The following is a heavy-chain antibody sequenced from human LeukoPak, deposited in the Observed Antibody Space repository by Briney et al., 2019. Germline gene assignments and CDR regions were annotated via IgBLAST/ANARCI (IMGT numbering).Heavy chain of an antibody. CDR3: ARLSSGSYYVIDY. J-gene: IGHJ4*02. D-gene: IGHD1-26*01. Sequence: PSETLSLTCAVSGYSISIGYDWGWIRQPPGKGLEWIGSIYHSGSTYYNPSRKSRVTISVHTSKNQFSLKLSSVTAADTAVYYCARLSSGSYYVIDYWGQGTLVTVSS. V-gene: IGHV4-38-2*01. CDR2: IYHSGST. CDR1: GYSISIGYD.